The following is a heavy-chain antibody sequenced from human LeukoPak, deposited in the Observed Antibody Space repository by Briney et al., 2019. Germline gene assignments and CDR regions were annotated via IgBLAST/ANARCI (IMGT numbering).Heavy chain of an antibody. Sequence: GGSLRLSCAASGFTFSSYAMSWVRQAPGEGLEWGSAISGSGGSTYYAHSVRGRFTISRDNSKNTLYLQINSLRAQDTAVYYSAKADRTNNTLYYYGSGSYTVAFDYWGQGTLVTASS. J-gene: IGHJ4*02. V-gene: IGHV3-23*01. CDR2: ISGSGGST. D-gene: IGHD3-10*01. CDR3: AKADRTNNTLYYYGSGSYTVAFDY. CDR1: GFTFSSYA.